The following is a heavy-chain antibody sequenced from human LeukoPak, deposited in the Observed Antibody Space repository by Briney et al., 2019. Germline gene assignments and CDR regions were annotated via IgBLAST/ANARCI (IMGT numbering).Heavy chain of an antibody. V-gene: IGHV4-59*04. D-gene: IGHD3-3*01. CDR2: INHSGST. J-gene: IGHJ4*02. Sequence: SEXLSLTCTVSGGSISSYYWSWIRQPPGKGLEWIGSINHSGSTYYNPSLKSRVTISVDTSKNQFSLKLSSVTAADTAVYYCGAFWSGYFSFDYWGQGTPVTVSS. CDR1: GGSISSYY. CDR3: GAFWSGYFSFDY.